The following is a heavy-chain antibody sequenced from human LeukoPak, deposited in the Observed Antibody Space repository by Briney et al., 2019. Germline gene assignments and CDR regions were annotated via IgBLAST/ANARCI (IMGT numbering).Heavy chain of an antibody. CDR3: ARDPPPLYSSGWYYFDY. Sequence: SGGSLRLSCAASGFTFSSYWMSWVRQAPGKGLEWVANIKQDGSEKYYVDSVKGRFTISRDNAKNSLYLQMNSLRAEDTAVYCCARDPPPLYSSGWYYFDYWGQGTLVTVSS. D-gene: IGHD6-19*01. CDR2: IKQDGSEK. J-gene: IGHJ4*02. CDR1: GFTFSSYW. V-gene: IGHV3-7*01.